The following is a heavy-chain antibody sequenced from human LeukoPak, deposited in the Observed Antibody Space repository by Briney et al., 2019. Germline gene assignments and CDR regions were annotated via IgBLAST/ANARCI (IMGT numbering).Heavy chain of an antibody. J-gene: IGHJ5*02. V-gene: IGHV4-61*08. D-gene: IGHD6-19*01. CDR2: IYYSGST. CDR1: GGSISSGDYY. Sequence: SETLSLTCTVSGGSISSGDYYWSWIRQPPGKGLEWIGYIYYSGSTNYNPSLKSRVTISVDTSKNQFSLKLSSVTAADTAVYYCARHSSGRGWFDPWGQGTLVTVSS. CDR3: ARHSSGRGWFDP.